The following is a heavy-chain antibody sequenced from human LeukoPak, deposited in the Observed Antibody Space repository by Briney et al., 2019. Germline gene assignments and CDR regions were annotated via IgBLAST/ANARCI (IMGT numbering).Heavy chain of an antibody. V-gene: IGHV4-31*03. CDR3: ARASLYGGNRVFDY. Sequence: KTSETLSLTCTVSVDSISSVGYYWSWIRQHPAKGLEWIGYIYYTGTTYYNPSLKSRVSISVDTSKNQFSLKLSSVTAADTAVDYCARASLYGGNRVFDYWGQGTLVTVSS. J-gene: IGHJ4*02. CDR2: IYYTGTT. CDR1: VDSISSVGYY. D-gene: IGHD4-23*01.